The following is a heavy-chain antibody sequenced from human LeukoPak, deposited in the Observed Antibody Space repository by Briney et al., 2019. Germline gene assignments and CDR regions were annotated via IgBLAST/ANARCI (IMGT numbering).Heavy chain of an antibody. J-gene: IGHJ4*02. Sequence: GESLKISCKGSGYTLTTYWIGWVRRMPGKGLEWMGIIYSGDSDTRYSPSFQGQVTISVDKSISTAYLQWSSLKASDTAMYYCARLGAGYSYGYVDYWGQGTLVTVSS. V-gene: IGHV5-51*01. CDR3: ARLGAGYSYGYVDY. CDR2: IYSGDSDT. CDR1: GYTLTTYW. D-gene: IGHD5-18*01.